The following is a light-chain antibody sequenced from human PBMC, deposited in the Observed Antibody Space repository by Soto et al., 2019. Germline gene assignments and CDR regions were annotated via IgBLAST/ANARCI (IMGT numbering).Light chain of an antibody. Sequence: DIQLTQSPLFLSASVGDRVTISCRASQAIFSYLAWYQQKPGKAPNLLIFGASTLQSGVPSRFSGSGSGTEFTLTISSLQSEDFATYYCQQLNSHPRTFGQGTKLEIK. CDR3: QQLNSHPRT. V-gene: IGKV1-9*01. J-gene: IGKJ2*01. CDR1: QAIFSY. CDR2: GAS.